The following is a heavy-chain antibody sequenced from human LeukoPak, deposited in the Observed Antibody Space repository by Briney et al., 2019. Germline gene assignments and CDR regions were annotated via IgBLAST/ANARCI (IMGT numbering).Heavy chain of an antibody. CDR2: IRYDGSNK. D-gene: IGHD3-3*01. CDR3: AKAGMDYDFWSGNGGDYYYYYMDV. CDR1: GFTFSSHG. Sequence: GGSLRLSCVASGFTFSSHGMHWVRQAPGKGLEWVAFIRYDGSNKYYADSVKGRFTISRDNSKNTLYLQMNSLRAEDTAVYYCAKAGMDYDFWSGNGGDYYYYYMDVWGKGTTVTVSS. J-gene: IGHJ6*03. V-gene: IGHV3-30*02.